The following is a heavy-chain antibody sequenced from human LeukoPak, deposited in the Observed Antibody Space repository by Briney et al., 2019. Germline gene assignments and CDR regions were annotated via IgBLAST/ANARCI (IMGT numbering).Heavy chain of an antibody. CDR3: ARDRVNWNYLSSVDY. CDR2: ISSSGNNL. Sequence: GGSLRLSCAASGFTFSDYYMSWIRPAPGEGVGWVSYISSSGNNLYYADSVKRRFTISTDNAKNSLYLQMNSLRAAETAVYYCARDRVNWNYLSSVDYWGQGTLVTVSS. V-gene: IGHV3-11*04. J-gene: IGHJ4*02. D-gene: IGHD1-7*01. CDR1: GFTFSDYY.